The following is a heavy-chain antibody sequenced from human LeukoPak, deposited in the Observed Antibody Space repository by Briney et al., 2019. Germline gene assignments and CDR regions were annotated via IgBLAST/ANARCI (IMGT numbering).Heavy chain of an antibody. Sequence: GESLKISCKGSGYIFTNYWIGWVRQMPGKGLEWMGVVYPGDSAATYSPSFQGQVTVSADKSISTAYLQWSSLKASDTAMYYCARTYGDYADAFDIWGQGTMVTVSS. CDR3: ARTYGDYADAFDI. J-gene: IGHJ3*02. D-gene: IGHD4-17*01. V-gene: IGHV5-51*01. CDR2: VYPGDSAA. CDR1: GYIFTNYW.